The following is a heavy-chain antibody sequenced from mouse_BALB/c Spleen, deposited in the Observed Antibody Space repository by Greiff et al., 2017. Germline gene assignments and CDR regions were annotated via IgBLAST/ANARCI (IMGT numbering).Heavy chain of an antibody. CDR2: ISYSGST. D-gene: IGHD1-1*01. CDR3: ARGYGRAY. J-gene: IGHJ3*01. CDR1: GDSITSCY. Sequence: EVQLVESGPSLVKPSQTLSLTCSVTGDSITSCYWNWVRKFPGNKLEYMGYISYSGSTYYNPSLISRISITRDTSKNQYYLQLNSVTTEDTATYYCARGYGRAYWGQGTLVTVSA. V-gene: IGHV3-8*02.